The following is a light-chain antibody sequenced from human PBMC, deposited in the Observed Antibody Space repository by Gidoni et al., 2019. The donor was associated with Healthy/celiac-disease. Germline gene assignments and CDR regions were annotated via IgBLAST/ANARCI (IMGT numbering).Light chain of an antibody. J-gene: IGLJ2*01. CDR3: QVWDSSSDQY. CDR2: YDS. Sequence: SSVLTQPPSVSVAPGKTARITRGGNNIGSKSVHWYQQKPGQAPVLVIYYDSDRPSGIPERFSGSNSGNTATLTISRVEAGDEADYYCQVWDSSSDQYFGGGTKLTVL. CDR1: NIGSKS. V-gene: IGLV3-21*04.